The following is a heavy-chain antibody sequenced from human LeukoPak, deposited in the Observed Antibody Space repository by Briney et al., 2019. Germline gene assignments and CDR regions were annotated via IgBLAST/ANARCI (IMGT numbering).Heavy chain of an antibody. Sequence: PSETLSLTCAVYGGSFSGYYWSWIRQPPGKGLEWIGEINHSGSTNYNPSLKSRVTISVDTSKNQFPLKLSSVTAADTAVYYCARGGVAIPPGSDFDYWGQGTLVTVSS. CDR3: ARGGVAIPPGSDFDY. CDR1: GGSFSGYY. CDR2: INHSGST. D-gene: IGHD3-3*01. V-gene: IGHV4-34*01. J-gene: IGHJ4*02.